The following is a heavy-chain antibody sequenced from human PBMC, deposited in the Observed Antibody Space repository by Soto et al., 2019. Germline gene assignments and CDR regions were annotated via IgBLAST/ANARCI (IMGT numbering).Heavy chain of an antibody. CDR3: ARKKEGGAAVAWIYFDI. D-gene: IGHD6-13*01. CDR1: GGTFSSYA. J-gene: IGHJ3*02. V-gene: IGHV1-69*01. Sequence: QVQLVQSGAEVKKPGSSVKVSCKASGGTFSSYAISWVRQAPGQGLEWMGGIIPIFGTANYAQKFQGRVTITADESTSTAYMELSSLRSEDTAVYYCARKKEGGAAVAWIYFDIWGQGTMVTVSS. CDR2: IIPIFGTA.